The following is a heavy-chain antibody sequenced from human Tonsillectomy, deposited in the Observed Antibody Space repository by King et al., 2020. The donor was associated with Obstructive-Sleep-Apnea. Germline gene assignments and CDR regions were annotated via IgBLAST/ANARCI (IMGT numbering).Heavy chain of an antibody. D-gene: IGHD3-22*01. CDR1: GYTFTSYG. CDR2: ISAYNGNT. V-gene: IGHV1-18*01. J-gene: IGHJ5*02. CDR3: ARDRRGKDYYDSSGYYLGWFDP. Sequence: QLVQSGPEVKKPGASVKVSCKASGYTFTSYGINWVLQAPGQGLEWMGWISAYNGNTNYAQKLQGRVTMTTDTSTGTAYMELRSLRSDDTAVYYCARDRRGKDYYDSSGYYLGWFDPWGQGTLVTVSS.